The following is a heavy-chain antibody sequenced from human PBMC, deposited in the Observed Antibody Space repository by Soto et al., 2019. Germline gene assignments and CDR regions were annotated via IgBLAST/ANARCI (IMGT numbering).Heavy chain of an antibody. J-gene: IGHJ4*02. CDR2: IYYSGST. V-gene: IGHV4-59*01. D-gene: IGHD4-17*01. CDR3: AREDDYGGNSMVEY. Sequence: QVQLQESGPGLVKPSETLSLTCTVSGGSISSYYWSWIRQPPGKGLEWIGYIYYSGSTNYNPSLKRRVTISVDTSKNQFSLKLSSVTAADTAVYYCAREDDYGGNSMVEYWGQGTLVTVSS. CDR1: GGSISSYY.